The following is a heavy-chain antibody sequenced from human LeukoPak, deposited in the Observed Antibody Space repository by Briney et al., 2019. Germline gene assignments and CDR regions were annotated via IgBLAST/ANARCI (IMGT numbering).Heavy chain of an antibody. D-gene: IGHD6-13*01. V-gene: IGHV4-39*02. CDR1: GASISSSSYY. CDR3: VTAAGARNWFDP. Sequence: PSETLSLTCTVSGASISSSSYYWNWIRQPPGKGLEWIGSIYFSGSTYYNPSLKSRVTISADRPKNHFSLKVRSVTGADTAVYYCVTAAGARNWFDPWGQGTLDTVSS. CDR2: IYFSGST. J-gene: IGHJ5*02.